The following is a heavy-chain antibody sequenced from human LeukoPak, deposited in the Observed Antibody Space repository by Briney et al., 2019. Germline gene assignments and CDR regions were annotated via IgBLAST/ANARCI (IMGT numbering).Heavy chain of an antibody. Sequence: GSLRLSCAASGFTFSSYAMSWVRQAPGKGLEWVSAISGSGGSTYYADSVKGRFTISRDNTKSSLYLRINSLRAEDTAVYYCARDGTAAGLYFDLWGQGTLVTVSS. D-gene: IGHD6-13*01. CDR1: GFTFSSYA. CDR3: ARDGTAAGLYFDL. J-gene: IGHJ4*01. V-gene: IGHV3-23*01. CDR2: ISGSGGST.